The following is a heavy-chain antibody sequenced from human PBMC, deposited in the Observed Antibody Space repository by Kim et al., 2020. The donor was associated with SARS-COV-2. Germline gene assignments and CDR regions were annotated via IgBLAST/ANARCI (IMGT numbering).Heavy chain of an antibody. D-gene: IGHD3-9*01. CDR2: ISWNSGSI. J-gene: IGHJ5*02. V-gene: IGHV3-9*01. CDR3: AKAYDILTGYQYNWFDP. CDR1: GFTFDDYA. Sequence: GGSLRLSCAASGFTFDDYAMHWVRQAPGKGLEWVSGISWNSGSIGYADSVKGRFTISRDNAKNSLYLQMNSLRAEDTALYYCAKAYDILTGYQYNWFDPWGQGTLVTVSS.